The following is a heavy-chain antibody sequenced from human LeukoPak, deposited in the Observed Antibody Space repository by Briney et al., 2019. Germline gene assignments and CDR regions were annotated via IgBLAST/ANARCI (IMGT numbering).Heavy chain of an antibody. J-gene: IGHJ4*02. CDR3: AKDSGSSDFDY. V-gene: IGHV3-30*04. CDR1: GFTFSSYA. D-gene: IGHD6-6*01. Sequence: GGSLRLSCAASGFTFSSYAMHWVRQAPGKGLEWVAVISYDGSNKYYADSVKGRFTISRDNSKNTLYLQVNSLRGEDTAVYYCAKDSGSSDFDYWGQGTLVTVSS. CDR2: ISYDGSNK.